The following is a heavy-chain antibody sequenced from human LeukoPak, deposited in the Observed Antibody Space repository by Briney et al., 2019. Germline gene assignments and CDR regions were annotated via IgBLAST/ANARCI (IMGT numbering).Heavy chain of an antibody. CDR3: ARDFELSH. CDR2: IWFDGSNK. D-gene: IGHD3-16*02. V-gene: IGHV3-33*01. CDR1: GSTFSSYG. J-gene: IGHJ4*02. Sequence: PGGSLRLSCAASGSTFSSYGMHWVRQAPGKGLEWVALIWFDGSNKYYADSVRGRFTISRDNSKNTLYLQMNSLRAEDTAVYYCARDFELSHWGQGTLVTVSS.